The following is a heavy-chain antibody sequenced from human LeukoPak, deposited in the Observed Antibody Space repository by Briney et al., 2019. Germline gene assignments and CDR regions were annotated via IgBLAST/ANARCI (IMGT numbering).Heavy chain of an antibody. V-gene: IGHV4-59*01. CDR1: GGSISSYY. CDR3: ARGDMTTVTTMGY. CDR2: IYYSGST. D-gene: IGHD4-17*01. J-gene: IGHJ4*02. Sequence: KPSETLSLTCTVSGGSISSYYWSWIRQPPGKGLEWIGYIYYSGSTNYNPSLKSRVTISVDTSKNQFSLKLSSVTAADTAVYYCARGDMTTVTTMGYWGQGTLVTVSS.